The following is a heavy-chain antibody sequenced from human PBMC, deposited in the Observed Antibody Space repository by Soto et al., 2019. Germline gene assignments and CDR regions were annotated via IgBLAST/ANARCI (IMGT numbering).Heavy chain of an antibody. J-gene: IGHJ4*02. Sequence: SETLSLTCTVSGGSIRGGDYYWSWIRQPPGKGLEWIGYIYYGGSTYYNPSLKSRVTISVDTSKNQFSLKLSSVTAADTAVYYCARRYGGNFDYWGQGTLVTVS. V-gene: IGHV4-30-4*02. D-gene: IGHD3-16*01. CDR3: ARRYGGNFDY. CDR1: GGSIRGGDYY. CDR2: IYYGGST.